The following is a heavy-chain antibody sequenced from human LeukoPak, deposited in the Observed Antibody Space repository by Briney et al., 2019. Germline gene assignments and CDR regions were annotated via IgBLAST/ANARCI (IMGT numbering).Heavy chain of an antibody. CDR1: GGSISSYY. Sequence: SETLSLTCTVSGGSISSYYWSWIRQPPGKGLEWIGYIYYSGSTNYNPSLKSRVTISVDTSKNQFSLKLSSVTAADTAVYYCARVSRWFGELFLDVWGQGTTVTVSS. V-gene: IGHV4-59*01. CDR2: IYYSGST. D-gene: IGHD3-10*01. CDR3: ARVSRWFGELFLDV. J-gene: IGHJ6*02.